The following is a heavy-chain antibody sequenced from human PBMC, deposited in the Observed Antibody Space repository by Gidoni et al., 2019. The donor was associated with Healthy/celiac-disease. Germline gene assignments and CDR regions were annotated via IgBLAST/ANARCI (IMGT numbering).Heavy chain of an antibody. CDR2: IIPILGIA. V-gene: IGHV1-69*02. J-gene: IGHJ3*02. CDR3: AKSGYGTDAFDI. CDR1: GGTFSSYT. D-gene: IGHD1-1*01. Sequence: QVQLVHSGAEVKKPGSSVKVSCKASGGTFSSYTISWVRQAPGQGLEWMGRIIPILGIANYAQKFQGRVTITADKSTSTAYMGLSSLRSEDTAVYYCAKSGYGTDAFDIWGQGTMVTVSS.